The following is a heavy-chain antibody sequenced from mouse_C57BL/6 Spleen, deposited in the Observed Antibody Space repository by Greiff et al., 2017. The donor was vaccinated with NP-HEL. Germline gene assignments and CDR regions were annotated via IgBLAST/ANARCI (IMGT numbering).Heavy chain of an antibody. J-gene: IGHJ2*01. D-gene: IGHD4-1*01. CDR1: GYTFTSYW. V-gene: IGHV1-61*01. CDR2: IYPSDSET. CDR3: ARWGPNWVYFDY. Sequence: QVQLQQSGAELVRPGSSVKLSCKASGYTFTSYWMDWVKQRPGQGLEWIGNIYPSDSETHYNQKFKDKATLTVDKSSSTAYMQLSSLTSEDSAVYYCARWGPNWVYFDYWGQGTTLTVSS.